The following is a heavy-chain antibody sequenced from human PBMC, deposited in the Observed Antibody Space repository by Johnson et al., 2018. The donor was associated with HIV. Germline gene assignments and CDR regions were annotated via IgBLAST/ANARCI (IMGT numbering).Heavy chain of an antibody. CDR2: IYDGGTT. J-gene: IGHJ3*02. D-gene: IGHD3-16*01. V-gene: IGHV3-66*02. Sequence: EKLVESGGGVVQPGRSLRLSCAASGFTFSDYYMSWIRQAPGKGLEWVSFIYDGGTTYYADSVKGRFTISRDNSKNTLYLQMNSLRAEDTALYYCARGGRAKDAFVIWGQGTMVTVSS. CDR3: ARGGRAKDAFVI. CDR1: GFTFSDYY.